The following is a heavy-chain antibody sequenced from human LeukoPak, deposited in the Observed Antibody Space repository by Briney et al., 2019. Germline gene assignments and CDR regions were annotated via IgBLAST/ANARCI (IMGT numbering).Heavy chain of an antibody. D-gene: IGHD6-13*01. V-gene: IGHV3-48*04. CDR3: AGGKTGIAAAGTFYY. J-gene: IGHJ4*02. CDR1: GFTFSSYG. CDR2: ISSSGSTI. Sequence: GGSLRLSCAASGFTFSSYGLSWVRQAPGKGLEWVSYISSSGSTIYYADSVKGRFTISRDNAKNSLYLQMISLRAEDTAVYYCAGGKTGIAAAGTFYYWGLGTLVTVSS.